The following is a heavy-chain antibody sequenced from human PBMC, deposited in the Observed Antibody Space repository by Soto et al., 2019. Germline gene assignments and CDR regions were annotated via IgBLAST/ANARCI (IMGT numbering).Heavy chain of an antibody. Sequence: GGSLRLSCAASGFTFSNYAMSWVRQAPGKGLEWLSTITTSGDITYDADSVRGRFTTSRDNSKNTLYLQMNSLRAEDTAVYYCAKDTDSRAYDFWSGYLTPPFDYWGQGTPVTVSS. J-gene: IGHJ4*02. CDR1: GFTFSNYA. V-gene: IGHV3-23*01. CDR2: ITTSGDIT. CDR3: AKDTDSRAYDFWSGYLTPPFDY. D-gene: IGHD3-3*01.